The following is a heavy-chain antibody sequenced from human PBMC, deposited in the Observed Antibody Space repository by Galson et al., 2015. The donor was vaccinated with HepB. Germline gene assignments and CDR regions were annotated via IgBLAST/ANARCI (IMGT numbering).Heavy chain of an antibody. V-gene: IGHV3-7*01. Sequence: SLRLSCAASGFTFSSYGMHWVRQAPGKGLEWVANIQQDGSEKYYVDSVRGRFTIFRDNAKNSLYLQMNSLRAEDTAVYYCASAVSFSYYYDSRGYYYFDYWGQGTLVTVSS. D-gene: IGHD3-22*01. CDR3: ASAVSFSYYYDSRGYYYFDY. J-gene: IGHJ4*02. CDR2: IQQDGSEK. CDR1: GFTFSSYG.